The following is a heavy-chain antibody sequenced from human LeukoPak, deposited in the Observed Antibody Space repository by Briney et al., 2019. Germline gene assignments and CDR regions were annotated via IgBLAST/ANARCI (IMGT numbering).Heavy chain of an antibody. D-gene: IGHD2-21*02. J-gene: IGHJ5*02. CDR1: GGSISSGDYY. CDR3: ARSSVVVTAIPGYNWFDP. Sequence: SETLSLTCTVSGGSISSGDYYWSWIRQPPGKGLEWIGYIYYSGSTYYNPSLKSRVTISVDTSKNQFSLKLSSVTAADTAVYYCARSSVVVTAIPGYNWFDPWGQGTLVTVSS. V-gene: IGHV4-30-4*01. CDR2: IYYSGST.